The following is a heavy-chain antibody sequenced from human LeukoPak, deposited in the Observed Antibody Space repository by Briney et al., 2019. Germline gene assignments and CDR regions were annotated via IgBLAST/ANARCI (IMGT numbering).Heavy chain of an antibody. CDR3: ARGGGSYHDLDIN. D-gene: IGHD1-26*01. CDR2: ISSSSSTI. Sequence: GGSLRLSCAASGFTFSSYSMNWVRQAPGKGLEWVSYISSSSSTIYYADSAKGRFTISRDNAKNSLYLQMNSLRAEDTAVYYCARGGGSYHDLDINWGQGTLVTVSS. J-gene: IGHJ4*02. CDR1: GFTFSSYS. V-gene: IGHV3-48*01.